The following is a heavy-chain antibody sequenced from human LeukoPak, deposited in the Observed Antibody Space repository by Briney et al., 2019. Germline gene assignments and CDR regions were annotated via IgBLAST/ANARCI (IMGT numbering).Heavy chain of an antibody. CDR1: GFTFDDYA. Sequence: PGGSLRLSCAASGFTFDDYAMHWVRQAPGKGLEWVSGISWNSGSIGHADSVKGRFTISRDNAKNSLYLQMNGLRAEDTALYFCAKDGIPRYYYGSGSYYLYYMDVWGKGTTVTVSS. D-gene: IGHD3-10*01. CDR3: AKDGIPRYYYGSGSYYLYYMDV. J-gene: IGHJ6*03. CDR2: ISWNSGSI. V-gene: IGHV3-9*01.